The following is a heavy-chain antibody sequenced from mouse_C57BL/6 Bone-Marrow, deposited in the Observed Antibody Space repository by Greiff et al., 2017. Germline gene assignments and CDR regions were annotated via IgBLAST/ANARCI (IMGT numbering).Heavy chain of an antibody. CDR1: GYTFTSYW. D-gene: IGHD1-1*01. Sequence: QVQLQQPGTELVKPGASVKLSCKASGYTFTSYWMHWVKQRPGQGLEWLGNINPSNGGTNYNEKFKSKATLTVDKSSSTAYMQLSSLTSEDSAVDYCARWGYYGSRDYWGQGTTLTVSS. CDR2: INPSNGGT. CDR3: ARWGYYGSRDY. V-gene: IGHV1-53*01. J-gene: IGHJ2*01.